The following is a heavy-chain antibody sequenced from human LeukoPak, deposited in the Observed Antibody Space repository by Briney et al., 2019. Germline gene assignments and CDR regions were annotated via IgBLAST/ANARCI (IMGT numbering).Heavy chain of an antibody. CDR2: LDPEDGET. CDR3: ATESPRRQYYYDPNWFDP. J-gene: IGHJ5*02. Sequence: ASVTVSCRGSGGTFNSNAINWVRQAPGQGVEWMGGLDPEDGETIYAQKFQGRITMTEDTSTDTAYMELSSLRSEDTAVYYCATESPRRQYYYDPNWFDPWGQGTLVTVSS. V-gene: IGHV1-24*01. D-gene: IGHD3-22*01. CDR1: GGTFNSNA.